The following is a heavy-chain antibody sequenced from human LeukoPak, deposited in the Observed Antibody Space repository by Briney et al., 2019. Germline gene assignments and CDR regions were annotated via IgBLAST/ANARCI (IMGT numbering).Heavy chain of an antibody. J-gene: IGHJ4*02. Sequence: SETLSLTCAVYGGSFSGYYWSWIRQPPGKGLEWIGEINHSGSTYYNPSLKSRVTISVDTSKNQFSLKLSSVTAADTAVYYCARVGYSYGRIDYFDYWGQGTLVTVSS. CDR2: INHSGST. CDR3: ARVGYSYGRIDYFDY. CDR1: GGSFSGYY. D-gene: IGHD5-18*01. V-gene: IGHV4-34*01.